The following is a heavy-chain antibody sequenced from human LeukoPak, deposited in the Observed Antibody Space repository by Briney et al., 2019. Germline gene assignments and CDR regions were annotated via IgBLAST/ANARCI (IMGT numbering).Heavy chain of an antibody. CDR1: GYTLTELS. J-gene: IGHJ6*02. CDR3: ATGEYYDILTGYSWDYYYGMDV. D-gene: IGHD3-9*01. CDR2: FDPEDGET. V-gene: IGHV1-24*01. Sequence: ASVKVSCKVSGYTLTELSMHWVRQAPGKGLEWMGGFDPEDGETIYAQKFQGRVTVTEDTSTDTAYMELSSLRSEDTAVYYCATGEYYDILTGYSWDYYYGMDVWGQGTTVTVSS.